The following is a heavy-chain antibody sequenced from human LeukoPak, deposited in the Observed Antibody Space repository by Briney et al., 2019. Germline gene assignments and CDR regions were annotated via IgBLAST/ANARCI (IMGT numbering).Heavy chain of an antibody. V-gene: IGHV3-23*01. D-gene: IGHD6-13*01. CDR1: GFTFSGFA. Sequence: GGSLRLSCAASGFTFSGFAMSWVRRTPGKGLEWVSGISGSGDNTLYADSVKGRFTISRDNSKNTLYLEMNSLRAEDTAVYYCAKEALYSAAPSWFDPWGQGTLVTVSS. J-gene: IGHJ5*02. CDR3: AKEALYSAAPSWFDP. CDR2: ISGSGDNT.